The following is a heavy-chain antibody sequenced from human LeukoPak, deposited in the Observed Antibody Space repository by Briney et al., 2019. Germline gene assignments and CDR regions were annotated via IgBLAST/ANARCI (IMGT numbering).Heavy chain of an antibody. D-gene: IGHD3-22*01. CDR1: GFTFSSYA. V-gene: IGHV3-23*01. Sequence: GGSLRLSCAASGFTFSSYAMSWVRQAPGKGLEWVSAISGSGGSTYYADSVKGRFTISRDNSKNTLYLQMNSLRAEDTAVYYCAKDMARGYYDSSGYPDYWGQGTLVTVSS. CDR2: ISGSGGST. CDR3: AKDMARGYYDSSGYPDY. J-gene: IGHJ4*02.